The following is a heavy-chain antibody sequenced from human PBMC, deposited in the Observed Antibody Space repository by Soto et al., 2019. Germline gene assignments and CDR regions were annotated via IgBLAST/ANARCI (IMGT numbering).Heavy chain of an antibody. CDR2: ISGSGGGT. V-gene: IGHV3-23*01. J-gene: IGHJ4*02. CDR1: GFTFSSYA. Sequence: EVQLLESGGGLVQHGGSLRLSCAASGFTFSSYAITWVRQAPGKGLEWVSGISGSGGGTYYTDSVKGRFTSSSDNTKSTLYLQMISLSAEDTSVDYCANGVRSSGTYSQNDFWCQGTLVAVSA. CDR3: ANGVRSSGTYSQNDF. D-gene: IGHD6-25*01.